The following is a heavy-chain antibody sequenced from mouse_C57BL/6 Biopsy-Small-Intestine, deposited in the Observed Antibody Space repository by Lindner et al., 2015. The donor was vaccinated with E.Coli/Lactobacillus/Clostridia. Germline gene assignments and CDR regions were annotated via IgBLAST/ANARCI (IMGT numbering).Heavy chain of an antibody. CDR3: ARSMGVTTGGY. V-gene: IGHV1-84*02. D-gene: IGHD1-1*02. J-gene: IGHJ4*01. CDR2: INGGDGNT. Sequence: SVKVSCKASGYTFTNYAMHWVRQAPGQRLEWMGWINGGDGNTKYSQKFQGRVTMTRDTSARTAYMELSSLTSEDTAVYYCARSMGVTTGGYWGRGTLVTVSS. CDR1: GYTFTNYA.